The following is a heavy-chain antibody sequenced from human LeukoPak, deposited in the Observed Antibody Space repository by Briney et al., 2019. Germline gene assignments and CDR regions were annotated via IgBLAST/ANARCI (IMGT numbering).Heavy chain of an antibody. CDR2: ISSTSTYI. V-gene: IGHV3-21*06. CDR3: ARAPYDILTGYSPYYFDY. CDR1: GFTVSSNY. Sequence: PGGSLRLSCAASGFTVSSNYMSWVRQAPGKGLEWVSSISSTSTYIYYADSVKGRFTISRDNAKNSLFLQMNSLRAEDTAVYYCARAPYDILTGYSPYYFDYWGQGTLVTVSS. J-gene: IGHJ4*02. D-gene: IGHD3-9*01.